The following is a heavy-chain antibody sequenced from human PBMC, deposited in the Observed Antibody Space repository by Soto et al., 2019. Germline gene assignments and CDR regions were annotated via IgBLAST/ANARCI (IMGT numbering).Heavy chain of an antibody. CDR2: INPSGGST. V-gene: IGHV1-46*03. Sequence: QVQLVQSGAEVKKPGASVKVSCKASGYTFTSYYMHWVRQAPGQGLEWMGIINPSGGSTSYAQKFQGRVTMTRYTSTSTVYMELSSLRSEDTAVYYCARVEQIVGAPNFYFDYWGQGTLVTVSS. CDR3: ARVEQIVGAPNFYFDY. J-gene: IGHJ4*02. CDR1: GYTFTSYY. D-gene: IGHD1-26*01.